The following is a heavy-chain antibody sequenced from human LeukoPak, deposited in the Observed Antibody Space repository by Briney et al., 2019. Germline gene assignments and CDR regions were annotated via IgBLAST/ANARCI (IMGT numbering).Heavy chain of an antibody. V-gene: IGHV3-23*01. CDR1: GFTFSSYA. J-gene: IGHJ6*02. Sequence: GGSLRLSCAASGFTFSSYAMSWVRQAPGKGLEWVSAISGSGGSTYYADSVKGRFTIPRDNSKNTLYLQMNSLRAEDTAVYYCAKDLRYDILTGYLIYYYYGMDVWGQGTTVTVSS. CDR3: AKDLRYDILTGYLIYYYYGMDV. CDR2: ISGSGGST. D-gene: IGHD3-9*01.